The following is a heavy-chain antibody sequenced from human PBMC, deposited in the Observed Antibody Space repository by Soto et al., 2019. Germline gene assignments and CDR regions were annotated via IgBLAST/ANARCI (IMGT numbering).Heavy chain of an antibody. D-gene: IGHD3-9*01. CDR2: ISYDGSNK. Sequence: VGSLRLSCAASGFTFSSYAMHWVRQAPGKGLEWVAVISYDGSNKYYADSVKGRFTISRDNSKNTLYLQMNSLRAEDTAVYYCARGPYDILTGYYPFDYWGQGTLVTVSS. CDR1: GFTFSSYA. J-gene: IGHJ4*02. CDR3: ARGPYDILTGYYPFDY. V-gene: IGHV3-30-3*01.